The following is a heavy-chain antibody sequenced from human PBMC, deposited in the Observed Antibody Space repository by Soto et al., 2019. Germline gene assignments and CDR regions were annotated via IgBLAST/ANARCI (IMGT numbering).Heavy chain of an antibody. CDR3: AREVPYGYSRFDY. J-gene: IGHJ4*02. V-gene: IGHV1-3*01. CDR1: GYTFTNNV. Sequence: QVHLVQSGAEVKKPGASVKVSCKTSGYTFTNNVIHWVRQAPGQRLEWMGWVNAGNDNTKWSREFTSRLTLTKDTSATTAYMELSSLTSEGTAIYFCAREVPYGYSRFDYWGQGTLVTVSS. D-gene: IGHD5-18*01. CDR2: VNAGNDNT.